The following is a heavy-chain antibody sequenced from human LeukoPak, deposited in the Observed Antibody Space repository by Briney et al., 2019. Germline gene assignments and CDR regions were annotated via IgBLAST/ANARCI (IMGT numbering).Heavy chain of an antibody. D-gene: IGHD3-10*01. CDR3: ARGPIDPTYYYGSGSYYSNWFDP. Sequence: PGGSLRLSCAASGFTFSSYSMNWVRQAPGKGLEWVSSISSSSSYIYYADSVKGRFTISRDNAKNSLYLQMNSLRAEDTAVYYCARGPIDPTYYYGSGSYYSNWFDPWGQGTLVTVSS. J-gene: IGHJ5*02. V-gene: IGHV3-21*01. CDR2: ISSSSSYI. CDR1: GFTFSSYS.